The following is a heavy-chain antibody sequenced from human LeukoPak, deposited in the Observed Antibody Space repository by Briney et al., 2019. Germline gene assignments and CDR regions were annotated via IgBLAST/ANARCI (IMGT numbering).Heavy chain of an antibody. J-gene: IGHJ4*02. CDR1: GFTFRSYW. V-gene: IGHV3-74*01. CDR3: ARAGYCSGGSCYGSDY. CDR2: INGDGSTT. D-gene: IGHD2-15*01. Sequence: GGSLRLSCAASGFTFRSYWMHWVRQAPGKGLVWVSRINGDGSTTSYADSVKGRFTISRDNAKNTLYLQMNSLRAEDTAVYYCARAGYCSGGSCYGSDYWGQGTLVSVSS.